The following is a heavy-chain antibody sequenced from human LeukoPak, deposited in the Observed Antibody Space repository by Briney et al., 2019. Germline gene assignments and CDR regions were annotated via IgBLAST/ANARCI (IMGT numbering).Heavy chain of an antibody. CDR2: IHNSRGT. CDR1: GGSITSDIFY. D-gene: IGHD4-23*01. CDR3: WKVGCNSNS. Sequence: SETLSLTCTVSGGSITSDIFYWNWIRQHPGKGLEWIGSIHNSRGTSYNPSLESRLTISLDTSENQFFLKISSVTATYSAMYYCWKVGCNSNSWGQGTLVTVSS. J-gene: IGHJ5*02. V-gene: IGHV4-31*03.